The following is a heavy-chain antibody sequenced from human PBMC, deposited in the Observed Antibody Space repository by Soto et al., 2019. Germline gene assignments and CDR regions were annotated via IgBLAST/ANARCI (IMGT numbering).Heavy chain of an antibody. CDR3: AMSIVVVTAADY. CDR1: GYTFTSYA. V-gene: IGHV1-3*01. CDR2: INAGNGNT. Sequence: QVQLVQSGAEVKKPGASVKVSCKASGYTFTSYAMHWVRLAPGQRLEWMGWINAGNGNTKYSQKFQGRVTITRDTSASTAYMELSSLRSEDTAVYYCAMSIVVVTAADYWGQGTLVTVSS. D-gene: IGHD2-21*02. J-gene: IGHJ4*02.